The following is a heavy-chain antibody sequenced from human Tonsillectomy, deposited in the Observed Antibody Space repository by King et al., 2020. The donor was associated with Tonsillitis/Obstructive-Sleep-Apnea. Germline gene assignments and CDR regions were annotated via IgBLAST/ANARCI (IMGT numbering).Heavy chain of an antibody. J-gene: IGHJ4*02. CDR2: ISYDGSNQ. V-gene: IGHV3-30*04. Sequence: VQLVESGGGVVQPGRSLRLSCAASGFTFSNYAMHWVRQAPDKGLEWVAVISYDGSNQYYADSVKGRFTISRDTSKNTLYLQMNSLRADDTSVYHCAREGGLQYYFDYWGQGTLVTVSS. D-gene: IGHD3-9*01. CDR1: GFTFSNYA. CDR3: AREGGLQYYFDY.